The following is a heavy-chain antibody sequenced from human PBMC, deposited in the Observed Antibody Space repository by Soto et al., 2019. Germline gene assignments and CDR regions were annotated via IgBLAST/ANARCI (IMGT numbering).Heavy chain of an antibody. CDR3: ARPQLAAAGTGAFDI. CDR2: IYHSGST. Sequence: QVQLQESGPGLVKPSGTLSLTCAVSGGSISSSNWWSWVRQPPGKGLEWIEEIYHSGSTNCNPSLKSRVTISVDKSKNQFSLKLSSVTAADTAVYYCARPQLAAAGTGAFDIWGQGTMVTVSS. J-gene: IGHJ3*02. CDR1: GGSISSSNW. D-gene: IGHD6-13*01. V-gene: IGHV4-4*02.